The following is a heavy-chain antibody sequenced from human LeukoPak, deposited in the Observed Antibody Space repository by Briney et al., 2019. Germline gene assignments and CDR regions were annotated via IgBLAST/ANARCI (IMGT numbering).Heavy chain of an antibody. CDR3: ARDASGYALYFDY. J-gene: IGHJ4*02. CDR2: IKQDGSEK. Sequence: GGSLRLSCAASGFTFSTYWMSWVRQAPGKGLEWVANIKQDGSEKYYVDSVKGRFTISRDNAKKSLYLQMNSLRAEDTAVYYCARDASGYALYFDYWGQGTLVTVSS. D-gene: IGHD5-12*01. CDR1: GFTFSTYW. V-gene: IGHV3-7*01.